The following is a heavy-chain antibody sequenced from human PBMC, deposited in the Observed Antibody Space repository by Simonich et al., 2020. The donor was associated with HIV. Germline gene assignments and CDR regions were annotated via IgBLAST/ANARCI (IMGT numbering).Heavy chain of an antibody. D-gene: IGHD3-3*01. CDR3: ARHKVDGIRLFDWLFSYYFDY. J-gene: IGHJ4*02. CDR2: VHYSRST. Sequence: QVHLQQWGAGLLKPSETLSLTCAIYGRSFTGYYWSWIRQPPGKGLEWIGEVHYSRSTNYNPSLKSRVTISVDTSKNQFSLKLNSVTAADTAVYYCARHKVDGIRLFDWLFSYYFDYWGQGSLVTVSS. V-gene: IGHV4-34*01. CDR1: GRSFTGYY.